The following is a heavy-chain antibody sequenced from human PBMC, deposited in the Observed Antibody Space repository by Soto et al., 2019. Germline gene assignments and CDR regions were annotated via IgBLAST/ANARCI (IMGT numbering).Heavy chain of an antibody. CDR3: AGGNYYYDSSGYYTLDY. CDR2: ISPYNGNT. V-gene: IGHV1-18*01. Sequence: ASVKVSCKASGYTFSTYGISWVRQAPGQGLEWMGWISPYNGNTNYAQKIQGRVSMTADTSTGTAYMELRSLRSDDTAVYYCAGGNYYYDSSGYYTLDYWGQGTQVTVST. CDR1: GYTFSTYG. D-gene: IGHD3-22*01. J-gene: IGHJ4*02.